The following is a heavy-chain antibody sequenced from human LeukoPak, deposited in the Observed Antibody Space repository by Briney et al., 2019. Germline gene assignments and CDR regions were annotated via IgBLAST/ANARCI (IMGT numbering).Heavy chain of an antibody. CDR2: IRRDGSST. CDR3: AKGGRTGSRLEPIDY. V-gene: IGHV3-43*01. Sequence: GGSLRLSCAASGFTFSNYTMRWVRQTPGKGLEWVALIRRDGSSTNYADSVKGRSTISRDNIKNSLYLQMISLRTEDTALYYCAKGGRTGSRLEPIDYWGQGTLVTVSS. J-gene: IGHJ4*02. CDR1: GFTFSNYT. D-gene: IGHD2-8*02.